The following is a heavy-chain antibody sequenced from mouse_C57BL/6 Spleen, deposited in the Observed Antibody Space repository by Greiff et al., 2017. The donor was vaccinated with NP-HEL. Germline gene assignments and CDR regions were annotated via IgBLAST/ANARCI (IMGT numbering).Heavy chain of an antibody. CDR1: GYSFTGYY. J-gene: IGHJ2*01. D-gene: IGHD2-2*01. CDR2: INPSTGGT. V-gene: IGHV1-42*01. CDR3: ARSTMVTTGDY. Sequence: EVQLQQSGPELVKPGASVKISCKASGYSFTGYYMNWVKQSPEKSLEWIGEINPSTGGTTYNQKFKAKATLTVDKSSSTAYMQLKSLTSEDSAVYYCARSTMVTTGDYWGQGTTLTVSS.